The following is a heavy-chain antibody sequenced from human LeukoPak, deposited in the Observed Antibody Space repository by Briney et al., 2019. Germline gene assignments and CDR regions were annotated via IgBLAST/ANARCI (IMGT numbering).Heavy chain of an antibody. CDR2: MYYSGST. D-gene: IGHD3-10*01. Sequence: PSETLSLTCIVSGGSISSYYWSWIRQPPGKGLEWIGYMYYSGSTNYSPSLKSRITISGDTSKNQFSLKLSSVTAADTAVYYCARVGYYGSGSYLASAFDIWGQGTMVTVSS. J-gene: IGHJ3*02. CDR1: GGSISSYY. CDR3: ARVGYYGSGSYLASAFDI. V-gene: IGHV4-59*08.